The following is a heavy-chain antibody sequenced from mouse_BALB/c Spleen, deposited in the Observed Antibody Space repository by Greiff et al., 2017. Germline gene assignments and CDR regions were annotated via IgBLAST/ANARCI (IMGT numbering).Heavy chain of an antibody. V-gene: IGHV5-4*02. CDR1: GFTFSDYY. CDR3: ARGGLLRLPYAMDY. CDR2: ISDGGSYT. Sequence: EVKLVESGGGLVKPGGSLKLSCAASGFTFSDYYMYWVRQTPEKRLEWVATISDGGSYTYYPDSVKGRFTISRDNAKNNLYLQMSSLKSEDTAMYYCARGGLLRLPYAMDYWGQGTSVTVSS. J-gene: IGHJ4*01. D-gene: IGHD1-2*01.